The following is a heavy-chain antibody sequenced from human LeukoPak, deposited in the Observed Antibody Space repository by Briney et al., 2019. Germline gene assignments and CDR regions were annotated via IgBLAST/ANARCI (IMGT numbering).Heavy chain of an antibody. J-gene: IGHJ4*02. Sequence: GGSLRLSCAASGFTFSSYSMNWVRQAPGKGLEWVSSISSSSSYIYYADSVKGRFTISRDNAKNSLYLQMNSLRAEDTVVYYCARPLGGSSIPYFDYWGQGTLVTVSS. D-gene: IGHD6-6*01. V-gene: IGHV3-21*01. CDR2: ISSSSSYI. CDR1: GFTFSSYS. CDR3: ARPLGGSSIPYFDY.